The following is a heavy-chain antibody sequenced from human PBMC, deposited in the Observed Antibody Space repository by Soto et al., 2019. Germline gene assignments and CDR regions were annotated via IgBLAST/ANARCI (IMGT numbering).Heavy chain of an antibody. V-gene: IGHV3-21*01. D-gene: IGHD4-17*01. Sequence: PGGSLRLSCVASGFTFASHNFMWVRQAPGKGLEWVSSISSGSSDIFYGDSVKGRFTISRDNAKDSLYLQMDSLRAEDTAVYYCGRVNYGDYYYYYMDVWGKGTTVTVSS. CDR3: GRVNYGDYYYYYMDV. CDR2: ISSGSSDI. J-gene: IGHJ6*03. CDR1: GFTFASHN.